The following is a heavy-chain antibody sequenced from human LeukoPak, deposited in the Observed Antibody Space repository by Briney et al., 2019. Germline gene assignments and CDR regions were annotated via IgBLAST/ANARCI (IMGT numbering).Heavy chain of an antibody. CDR3: ARAGGDYSTAAEYFQH. D-gene: IGHD4-17*01. J-gene: IGHJ1*01. Sequence: SVKVSCKVSGGTFSSYAISWVRQAPGQGLEWVGRLIPILDIANYAQKFQGRVTITADKSTSTAYMELSSLRSEDTAVYYCARAGGDYSTAAEYFQHWGQGTLVTVSS. CDR1: GGTFSSYA. CDR2: LIPILDIA. V-gene: IGHV1-69*04.